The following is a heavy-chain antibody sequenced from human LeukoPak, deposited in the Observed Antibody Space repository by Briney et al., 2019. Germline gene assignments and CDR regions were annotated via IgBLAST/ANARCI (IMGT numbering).Heavy chain of an antibody. Sequence: KTSETLSLTCTVSGGSISSGGYYWSWIRQHPGKGLEWIGYIYYSGSTYYNPSLKSRVTISVDTSKNQSSLKLSSVTAADTAVYYCARVPYSGYSYENWFDPWGQGTLVTVSS. D-gene: IGHD5-18*01. V-gene: IGHV4-31*03. CDR3: ARVPYSGYSYENWFDP. CDR2: IYYSGST. CDR1: GGSISSGGYY. J-gene: IGHJ5*02.